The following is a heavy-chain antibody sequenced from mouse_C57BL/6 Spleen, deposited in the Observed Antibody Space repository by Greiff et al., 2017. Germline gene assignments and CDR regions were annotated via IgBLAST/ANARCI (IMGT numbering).Heavy chain of an antibody. CDR3: AAITTVPYYAMDY. Sequence: QVQLQQSGAELVRPGASVKLSCKASGYTFTDYYINWVKQRPGQGLEWIARIYPGSGNTYYNEKFKGKATLTAEKSSSTAYMQLSSLTSEDSAVYFCAAITTVPYYAMDYWGQGTSVTVSS. D-gene: IGHD1-1*01. J-gene: IGHJ4*01. V-gene: IGHV1-76*01. CDR2: IYPGSGNT. CDR1: GYTFTDYY.